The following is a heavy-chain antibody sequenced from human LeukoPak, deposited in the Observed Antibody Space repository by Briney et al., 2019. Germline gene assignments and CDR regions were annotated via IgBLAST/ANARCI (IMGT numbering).Heavy chain of an antibody. CDR3: MGLGAEFDY. J-gene: IGHJ4*02. Sequence: GGSLRLSCAASGFTFSNYLMSWVRQAPGKGLEWVGRIKSKSDGGTTDYAAPVKGRFTISRDDSKNTLYLQMNSLKTEDTAVYYCMGLGAEFDYWGQGTLVTVSS. V-gene: IGHV3-15*01. D-gene: IGHD3-16*01. CDR1: GFTFSNYL. CDR2: IKSKSDGGTT.